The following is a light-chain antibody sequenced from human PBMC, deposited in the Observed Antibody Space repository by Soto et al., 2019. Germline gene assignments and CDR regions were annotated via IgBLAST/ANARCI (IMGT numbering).Light chain of an antibody. CDR1: SSDVGRYNY. J-gene: IGLJ1*01. CDR3: SSYASNNLDV. Sequence: SALAQPASVSGSPGQSITISCSGTSSDVGRYNYVSWYQQHPGKAPKLMIYEVSNRPSGVSHRFSGSKSGNTASLTISGLQAEDEADYYCSSYASNNLDVFGTGTKVTVL. V-gene: IGLV2-14*01. CDR2: EVS.